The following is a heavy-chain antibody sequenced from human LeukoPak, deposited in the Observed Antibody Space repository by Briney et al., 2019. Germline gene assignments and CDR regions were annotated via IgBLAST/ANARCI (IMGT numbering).Heavy chain of an antibody. Sequence: SGGSLRLSCVASGLTFSDYSINWVRRAPGKGLEWVSSINATSTSIYYAGAVRGRFTISRDNAKSSLYLQMDSLRAEDTAVYYCVRLRRNSDRSYYYYYYDSWGQGILVTVSS. J-gene: IGHJ5*01. CDR3: VRLRRNSDRSYYYYYYDS. CDR1: GLTFSDYS. D-gene: IGHD3-10*01. CDR2: INATSTSI. V-gene: IGHV3-21*01.